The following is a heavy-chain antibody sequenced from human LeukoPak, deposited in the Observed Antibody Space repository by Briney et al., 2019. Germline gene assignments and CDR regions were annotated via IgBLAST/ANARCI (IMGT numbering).Heavy chain of an antibody. V-gene: IGHV1-69*04. J-gene: IGHJ5*02. D-gene: IGHD3-10*01. CDR2: IIPILGIA. CDR3: ARSLGSGSYYTGYNWFDP. Sequence: ASVKVSCKASGGTFSSYAISWVRQAPGQGLEWMGRIIPILGIANYAQKFQGRVTITADKSTSTAYMQLSRLRSEDTAVYDCARSLGSGSYYTGYNWFDPWGQGTLVTVSS. CDR1: GGTFSSYA.